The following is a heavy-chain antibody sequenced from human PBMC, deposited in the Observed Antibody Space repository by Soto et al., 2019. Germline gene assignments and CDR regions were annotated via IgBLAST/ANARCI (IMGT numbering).Heavy chain of an antibody. Sequence: QVTLKESGPVLVKPTETLTLTCTVSGFSLSNARMGVSWIRQPPGKALEWLAHIFSNDEKSYSTSLKSRLTISKDTSKSQVVLTMTNMDPVDTATYYCARAPTRDYDSSGYYYEAFGFDIWGQGTMVTVSS. V-gene: IGHV2-26*01. CDR2: IFSNDEK. CDR1: GFSLSNARMG. J-gene: IGHJ3*02. CDR3: ARAPTRDYDSSGYYYEAFGFDI. D-gene: IGHD3-22*01.